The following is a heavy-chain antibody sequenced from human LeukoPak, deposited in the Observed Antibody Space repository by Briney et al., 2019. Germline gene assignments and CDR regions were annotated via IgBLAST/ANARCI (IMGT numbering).Heavy chain of an antibody. CDR1: GYTFTSYG. CDR3: ARTAEWEILGPYYFDY. Sequence: ASVKVSCKASGYTFTSYGISWVRQAPGQGREWMGWISAYNGNTNYAQKLQGRVTMTTDTSTSTAYMELRSLRSDDTAVYYCARTAEWEILGPYYFDYWGQGTLVTVSS. V-gene: IGHV1-18*01. D-gene: IGHD1-26*01. J-gene: IGHJ4*02. CDR2: ISAYNGNT.